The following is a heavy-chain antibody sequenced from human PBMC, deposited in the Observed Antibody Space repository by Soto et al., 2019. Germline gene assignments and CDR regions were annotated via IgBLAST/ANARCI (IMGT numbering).Heavy chain of an antibody. D-gene: IGHD3-3*01. J-gene: IGHJ6*02. CDR1: GFTVGSKY. Sequence: GGSLRLSCAASGFTVGSKYMTWVRQAPGKGLEWVSLIQSGGTTYYADSVKGRFTISRDNSKNTLYLQMNSLRAEDTAVYYCAKGTEVGFLEWLTYYYYGMDVWGQGTTVTVSS. CDR3: AKGTEVGFLEWLTYYYYGMDV. CDR2: IQSGGTT. V-gene: IGHV3-66*01.